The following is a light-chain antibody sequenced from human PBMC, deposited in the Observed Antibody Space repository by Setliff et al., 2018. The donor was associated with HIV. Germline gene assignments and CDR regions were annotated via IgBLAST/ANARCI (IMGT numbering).Light chain of an antibody. CDR1: INNIGSYNR. J-gene: IGLJ1*01. V-gene: IGLV2-23*02. CDR3: CSYAGTDTFVV. Sequence: SVLTQPPSVSGSPGQSIIISCTGTINNIGSYNRVSWYQQRPGTAPKLIIFEVNKRPSGVSNRFSGSKSGSTASLAISGLQADDEGDYYCCSYAGTDTFVVFGTGTKVTV. CDR2: EVN.